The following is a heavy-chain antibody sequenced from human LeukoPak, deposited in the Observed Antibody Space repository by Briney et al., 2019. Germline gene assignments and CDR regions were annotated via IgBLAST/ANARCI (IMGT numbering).Heavy chain of an antibody. V-gene: IGHV3-21*01. CDR1: GFTFSSYS. J-gene: IGHJ4*02. Sequence: PGGSLRLSCAASGFTFSSYSMNWVRQAPGKGLEWVSSISSSSSYIYYADSVKGRFTISRDNAKNTLYLQMNSLRAEDTAVYYCARERVYGGYSYGYYDYWGQGTLVTVSS. CDR2: ISSSSSYI. D-gene: IGHD5-18*01. CDR3: ARERVYGGYSYGYYDY.